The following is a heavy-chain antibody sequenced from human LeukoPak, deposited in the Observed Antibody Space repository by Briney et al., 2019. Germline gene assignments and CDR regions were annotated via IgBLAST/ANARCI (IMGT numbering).Heavy chain of an antibody. CDR1: GFTVSSNY. Sequence: GGSLRLSCAASGFTVSSNYMSWVRQAPGKGLEWVSVIYSGGSTYYADSVKGRFTISRDNSKSTLYLQMNSLGAEDTAVYFCARLGTTVTHFDYWGQGTLVTVSS. V-gene: IGHV3-66*01. D-gene: IGHD4-17*01. CDR2: IYSGGST. J-gene: IGHJ4*02. CDR3: ARLGTTVTHFDY.